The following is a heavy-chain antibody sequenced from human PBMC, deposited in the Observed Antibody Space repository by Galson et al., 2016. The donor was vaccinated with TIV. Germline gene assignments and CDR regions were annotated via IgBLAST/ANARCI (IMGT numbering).Heavy chain of an antibody. D-gene: IGHD3-10*01. V-gene: IGHV6-1*01. CDR1: GDSVSSNSSA. J-gene: IGHJ3*01. Sequence: CAISGDSVSSNSSAWNWIRQSPSRGLEWLDRTYCRSSCYYDYAVAVKSRITIKSDTSKTQFSLQLNSVTSEDTAVYYCARAAGRNGATCHATCESFDFWGQGTKVTVSS. CDR2: TYCRSSCYY. CDR3: ARAAGRNGATCHATCESFDF.